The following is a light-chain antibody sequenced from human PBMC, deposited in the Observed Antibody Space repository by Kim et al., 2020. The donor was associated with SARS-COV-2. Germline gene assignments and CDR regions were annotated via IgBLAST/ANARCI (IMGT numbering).Light chain of an antibody. CDR3: QSYNRDNVI. V-gene: IGLV6-57*03. Sequence: KTVTISCTRSSGSIDDKYVQWYQQRPGGVPTTVIYEDDQRPSGVSDRFSGSIDNSSNSAALTISGLRTEDEADYYCQSYNRDNVIFGGGTQLTVL. J-gene: IGLJ2*01. CDR2: EDD. CDR1: SGSIDDKY.